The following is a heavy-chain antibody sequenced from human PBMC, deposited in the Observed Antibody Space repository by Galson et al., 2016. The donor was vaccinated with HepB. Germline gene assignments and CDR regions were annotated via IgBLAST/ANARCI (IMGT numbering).Heavy chain of an antibody. J-gene: IGHJ1*01. CDR3: ARPLYYYCSGYHQYFQY. D-gene: IGHD2-15*01. Sequence: SLRLSCAASGFTFSSYSMNWVRQAPGKGLEWVSYINPSSSSTHYADSVKGRFIISRDNAKNSLYLQMDSPRDEDTAVYYWARPLYYYCSGYHQYFQYWGQGTLVTASS. CDR1: GFTFSSYS. V-gene: IGHV3-48*02. CDR2: INPSSSST.